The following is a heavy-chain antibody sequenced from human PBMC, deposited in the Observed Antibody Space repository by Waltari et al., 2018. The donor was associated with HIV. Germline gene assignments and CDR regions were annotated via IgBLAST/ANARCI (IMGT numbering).Heavy chain of an antibody. V-gene: IGHV4-61*02. D-gene: IGHD5-18*01. CDR3: ARDLPRGGYSYGVWD. CDR2: IYTSGST. CDR1: VGSFSSGSSY. J-gene: IGHJ4*02. Sequence: QVQLQESGPGLVKPSQTLSLTCPVSVGSFSSGSSYWSWIRPPAGKGLEWIGRIYTSGSTNYNPSLKSRVTISVDTSKNQFSLKLSSVTAADTAVYYCARDLPRGGYSYGVWDWGQGTLVTVSS.